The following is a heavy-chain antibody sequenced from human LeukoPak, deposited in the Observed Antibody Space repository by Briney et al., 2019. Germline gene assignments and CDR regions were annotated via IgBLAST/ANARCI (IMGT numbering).Heavy chain of an antibody. CDR2: ISGSGGST. D-gene: IGHD1-26*01. CDR3: AKRVGATYYFDY. J-gene: IGHJ4*02. CDR1: GFMFRSYG. Sequence: GGSLRLSCAASGFMFRSYGMSWVRQAPGKGLEWVSAISGSGGSTNYADSVKGRFTISRDNSKNTLYLQMNSLRAEDTAVYCCAKRVGATYYFDYWGQGTLVTVSS. V-gene: IGHV3-23*01.